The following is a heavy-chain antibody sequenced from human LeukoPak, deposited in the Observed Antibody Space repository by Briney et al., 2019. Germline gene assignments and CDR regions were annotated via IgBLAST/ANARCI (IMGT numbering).Heavy chain of an antibody. J-gene: IGHJ5*02. D-gene: IGHD3-9*01. V-gene: IGHV1-69*05. Sequence: SVKVSCKXSGGTFSSYAISWVRQAPGQGLEWMGGIIPIFGTANYAQKFQGRVTITTDESTSTAYMELSSLRSEDTAVYYCARGATYYDILTGFGWFDPWGQGTLVTVSS. CDR2: IIPIFGTA. CDR3: ARGATYYDILTGFGWFDP. CDR1: GGTFSSYA.